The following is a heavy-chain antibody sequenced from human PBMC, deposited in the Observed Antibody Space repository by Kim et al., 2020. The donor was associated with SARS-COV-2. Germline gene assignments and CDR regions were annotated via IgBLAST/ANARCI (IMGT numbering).Heavy chain of an antibody. J-gene: IGHJ5*02. CDR2: IKQDGSEK. V-gene: IGHV3-7*01. CDR3: ARTRLWFTWSGNWFDP. CDR1: GFTFSSYW. Sequence: GGSLRLSCAASGFTFSSYWMSWVRQAPGKGLEWVANIKQDGSEKYYVDSVKGRFTISRDNAKNSLYLQMNSLRAEDTAVYYCARTRLWFTWSGNWFDPWGQGTLVTVSS. D-gene: IGHD5-18*01.